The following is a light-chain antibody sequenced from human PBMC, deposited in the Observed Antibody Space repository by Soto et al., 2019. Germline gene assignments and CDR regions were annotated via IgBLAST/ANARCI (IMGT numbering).Light chain of an antibody. Sequence: EIVMTQSPATLSVSPGERATLSCRASQSVTTTLAWYQQKPGQAPRLLVYGASTRATGIPARFSGSGSGTEFILTISSLQSEDFAVYYCQQYNTWPPLITFGQGTRLEIK. CDR1: QSVTTT. CDR2: GAS. V-gene: IGKV3-15*01. CDR3: QQYNTWPPLIT. J-gene: IGKJ5*01.